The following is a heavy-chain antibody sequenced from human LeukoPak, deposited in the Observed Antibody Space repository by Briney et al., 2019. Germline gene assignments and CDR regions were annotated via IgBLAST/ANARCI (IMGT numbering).Heavy chain of an antibody. V-gene: IGHV3-23*01. Sequence: GSLRLSCAASGFTFSSYIMNWVRQAPGKGLEWVSAISGSGGSTYYADSVKGRFTISRDNSKNTLYLQMNSLRAEDTAVYYCAKVPQYNWNDSGYWGQGTLVTVSS. J-gene: IGHJ4*02. D-gene: IGHD1-1*01. CDR2: ISGSGGST. CDR3: AKVPQYNWNDSGY. CDR1: GFTFSSYI.